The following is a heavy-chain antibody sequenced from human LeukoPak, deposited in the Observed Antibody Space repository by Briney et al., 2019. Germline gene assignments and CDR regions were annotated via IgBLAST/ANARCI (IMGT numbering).Heavy chain of an antibody. J-gene: IGHJ4*02. D-gene: IGHD3-16*02. CDR2: ISSSSSYT. Sequence: GGSLRLSCAASGFTFGSYAMNWVRQAPGKGLEWVSYISSSSSYTNYADSVKGRFTISRDNAKNSLYLQMNSLRAEDTAVYYCARDIVWGQGTLVTVSS. CDR1: GFTFGSYA. CDR3: ARDIV. V-gene: IGHV3-21*05.